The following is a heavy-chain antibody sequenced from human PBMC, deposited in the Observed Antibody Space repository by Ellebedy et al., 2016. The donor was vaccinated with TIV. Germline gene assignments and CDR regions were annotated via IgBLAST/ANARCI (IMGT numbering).Heavy chain of an antibody. V-gene: IGHV3-30-3*01. CDR1: GFTFSSYA. CDR3: ARDRYNWNYNYGMDV. D-gene: IGHD1-20*01. CDR2: ISYDGSNK. Sequence: GESLKISCAASGFTFSSYAMHWVRQAPGKGLEWVAVISYDGSNKYYADSVKGRFTISRDNSKNTLYLQMNSLRAEDTAVYYCARDRYNWNYNYGMDVWGQGTTVTVSS. J-gene: IGHJ6*02.